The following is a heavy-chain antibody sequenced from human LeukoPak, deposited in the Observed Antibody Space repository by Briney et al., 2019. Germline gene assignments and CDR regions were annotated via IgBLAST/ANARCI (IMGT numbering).Heavy chain of an antibody. D-gene: IGHD3-22*01. Sequence: ASVKVSCKASGYTFTSYGISWVRQAPGQGLEWMGWISAYNGNTNYAQKLQGRVTMTTDTSTSTAYMELRSLRSDDTAVYYCARDLNTYYYDSSGGYSMDVWGQGTTVTVSS. CDR3: ARDLNTYYYDSSGGYSMDV. CDR2: ISAYNGNT. CDR1: GYTFTSYG. V-gene: IGHV1-18*01. J-gene: IGHJ6*02.